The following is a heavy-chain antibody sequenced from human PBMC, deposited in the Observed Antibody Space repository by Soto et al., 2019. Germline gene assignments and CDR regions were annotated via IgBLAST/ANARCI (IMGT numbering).Heavy chain of an antibody. J-gene: IGHJ4*02. CDR2: IWAAGGNK. CDR1: GFTFGDYG. CDR3: SSDTDLATMVH. Sequence: QVQLVESGGGVVQPGRSLRLSCRGSGFTFGDYGMHWVRQAPGKGLEWLAIIWAAGGNKVYRDSVQGRFTVSRDNFRKTLFLHMNDLRAEDTAMYYCSSDTDLATMVHWGQGNLVIVSS. V-gene: IGHV3-33*01. D-gene: IGHD3-10*01.